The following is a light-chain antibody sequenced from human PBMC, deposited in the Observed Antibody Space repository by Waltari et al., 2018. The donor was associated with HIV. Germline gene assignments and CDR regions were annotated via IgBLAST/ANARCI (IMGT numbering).Light chain of an antibody. Sequence: DIVLTQSPDSLAVSLGERATINCKSSQSVLFSSNNKTYLAWYQQKSGQAPKLLVSWASTRESGVPDRFSGSGSGTDFTLTISSLQAEDVAIYYCHQYYTTPRTFGQGTKVEIK. CDR2: WAS. V-gene: IGKV4-1*01. CDR1: QSVLFSSNNKTY. J-gene: IGKJ1*01. CDR3: HQYYTTPRT.